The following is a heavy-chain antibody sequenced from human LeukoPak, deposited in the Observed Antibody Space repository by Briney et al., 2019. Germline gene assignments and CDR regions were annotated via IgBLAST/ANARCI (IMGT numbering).Heavy chain of an antibody. Sequence: SETLSLTCTVSGGSISSYYWSWIRQPPGKGLEWSGDIYDRGSTNYNPSLKSRVTTSGDTSKKQFTLKVSAVTAADTAVYYCASLSGGRWFDPWGQGTLVTVSS. D-gene: IGHD3-10*01. V-gene: IGHV4-59*12. CDR3: ASLSGGRWFDP. CDR1: GGSISSYY. CDR2: IYDRGST. J-gene: IGHJ5*02.